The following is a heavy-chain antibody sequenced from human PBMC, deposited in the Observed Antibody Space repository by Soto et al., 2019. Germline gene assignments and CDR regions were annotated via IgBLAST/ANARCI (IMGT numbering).Heavy chain of an antibody. CDR2: ISRDGSST. Sequence: EVQLVESGGGLVQPGGSLRLSCAGSGLAFSNYWIHWVRQAPGEGLAWVSRISRDGSSTTYAGSVKGRFTISRDYAKNTVYLQMNSLRAEDTAVYYCARESSGYSSYFAYWGQGTLVTVSS. J-gene: IGHJ4*02. V-gene: IGHV3-74*01. CDR1: GLAFSNYW. D-gene: IGHD5-12*01. CDR3: ARESSGYSSYFAY.